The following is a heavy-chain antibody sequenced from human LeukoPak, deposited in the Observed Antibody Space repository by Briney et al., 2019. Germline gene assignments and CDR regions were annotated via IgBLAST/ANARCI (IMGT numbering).Heavy chain of an antibody. Sequence: GGSLRLSCAASGFTFSNYLMAWVRQLPGKGLEWVASIKQDGSEKYYVDSVKGRFTISRDDAESSLYLQMNSLRAEDTAIYYCARAGPWGSYRYTFDSWGQGTLLTVSS. CDR1: GFTFSNYL. V-gene: IGHV3-7*01. CDR3: ARAGPWGSYRYTFDS. D-gene: IGHD3-16*02. CDR2: IKQDGSEK. J-gene: IGHJ4*02.